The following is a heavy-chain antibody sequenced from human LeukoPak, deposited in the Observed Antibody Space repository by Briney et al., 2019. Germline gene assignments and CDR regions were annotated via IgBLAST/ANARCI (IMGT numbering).Heavy chain of an antibody. CDR1: GFTVSSNY. CDR2: IYSGGST. J-gene: IGHJ4*02. CDR3: TYYYDSSGYYRSLVFDY. V-gene: IGHV3-53*01. Sequence: GGSLRLSCAASGFTVSSNYMSWVRQAPGKGLEWVSAIYSGGSTYYADSVKGRFTISRDNSKNTLYLQMNSLRAEDTAVYYCTYYYDSSGYYRSLVFDYWGQGTLVTVSS. D-gene: IGHD3-22*01.